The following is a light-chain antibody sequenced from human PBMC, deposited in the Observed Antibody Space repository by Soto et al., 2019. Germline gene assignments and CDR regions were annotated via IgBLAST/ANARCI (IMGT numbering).Light chain of an antibody. CDR2: GAS. J-gene: IGKJ1*01. CDR1: QSVSSNY. CDR3: QQYVTSPWT. Sequence: ENVLTQSPGTLSLSPGERATLSCRASQSVSSNYLAWYQQKPGQAPRLLIYGASSRATGIPDRFSGGGSETDVTLTISRVEPEDFAVYYCQQYVTSPWTFGQGTKVEIK. V-gene: IGKV3-20*01.